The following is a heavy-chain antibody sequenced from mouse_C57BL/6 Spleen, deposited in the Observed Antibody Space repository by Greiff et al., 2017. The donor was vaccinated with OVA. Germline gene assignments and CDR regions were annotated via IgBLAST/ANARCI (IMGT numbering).Heavy chain of an antibody. CDR3: APITSVVGAMDY. D-gene: IGHD1-1*01. CDR1: GFTFTNSY. J-gene: IGHJ4*01. Sequence: VQLQQSVAELVRPGASVKLSCTASGFTFTNSYMHWVKQRPEQGLEWIGRIDPANGTTKYAPKFQGKATVTADTSSNTAYLQLSSLTSEDTAIDYGAPITSVVGAMDYWGQGTSVTVSA. CDR2: IDPANGTT. V-gene: IGHV14-3*01.